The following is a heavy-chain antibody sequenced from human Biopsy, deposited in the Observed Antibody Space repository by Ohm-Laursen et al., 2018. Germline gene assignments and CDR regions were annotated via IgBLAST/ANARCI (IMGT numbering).Heavy chain of an antibody. CDR2: ISARDGVV. CDR1: GLIFSDYY. V-gene: IGHV3-11*01. CDR3: ARGKYKDFSTGLPRPYHYTLDF. Sequence: LSLTCAASGLIFSDYYMSWIRQAPGKGLEWIAYISARDGVVYYADSVKGRFTISRDNTNNSLYLQMTSLRPEDTAVFYCARGKYKDFSTGLPRPYHYTLDFWGPGITVTVSS. J-gene: IGHJ6*02. D-gene: IGHD3-22*01.